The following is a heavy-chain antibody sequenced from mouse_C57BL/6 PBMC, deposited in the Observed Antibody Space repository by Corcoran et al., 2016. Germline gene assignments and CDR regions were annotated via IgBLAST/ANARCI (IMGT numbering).Heavy chain of an antibody. CDR1: GYTFTDYY. D-gene: IGHD1-1*01. CDR3: ARRVYYGSYFDY. J-gene: IGHJ2*01. V-gene: IGHV1-26*01. Sequence: EVQPQQSGPELVKPGASVKISCKASGYTFTDYYMNWVKQSHGKSLEWIGDINPNNGGTSYNQKFKGKATLTVDKSSSTAYMELRSLTSEDSAVYYCARRVYYGSYFDYWGQGTTLTVSS. CDR2: INPNNGGT.